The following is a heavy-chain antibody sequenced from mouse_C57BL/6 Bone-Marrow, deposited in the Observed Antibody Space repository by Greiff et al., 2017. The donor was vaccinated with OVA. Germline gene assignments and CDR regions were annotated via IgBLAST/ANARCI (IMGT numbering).Heavy chain of an antibody. D-gene: IGHD2-3*01. CDR3: LYDGGGGCFAY. CDR2: IDPEDGDT. V-gene: IGHV14-4*01. Sequence: VQLQQSGAELVRPGASVKLSCTASGFNIKDDYMHWVKQRPEQGLEWIGWIDPEDGDTEYASKFQGKATITADTSSNTAYLQLSSLTSEDTAVYSCLYDGGGGCFAYWGQGTLVTVSA. J-gene: IGHJ3*01. CDR1: GFNIKDDY.